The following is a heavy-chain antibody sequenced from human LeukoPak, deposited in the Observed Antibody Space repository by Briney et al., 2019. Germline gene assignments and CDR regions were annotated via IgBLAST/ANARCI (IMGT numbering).Heavy chain of an antibody. D-gene: IGHD2-2*01. CDR2: ISAYNGNT. CDR3: ARVWKYCSSTSCPYYYYGMDV. Sequence: ASVKVSCKASGYTFTSYYMHWVRQAPGQGLEWMGWISAYNGNTNYAQKLQGRVTMTTDTSTSTTYMELRSLRSDDTAVYYCARVWKYCSSTSCPYYYYGMDVWGQGTTVTVSS. CDR1: GYTFTSYY. J-gene: IGHJ6*02. V-gene: IGHV1-18*04.